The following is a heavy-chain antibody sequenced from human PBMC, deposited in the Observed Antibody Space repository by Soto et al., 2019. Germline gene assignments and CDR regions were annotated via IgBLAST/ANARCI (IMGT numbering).Heavy chain of an antibody. Sequence: QVQLVQSGAEVKRPGSSVKVSCKASGDTFAFHSINWVRQAPGLGLEWMGRINPILSMSNYAQRFQGGVTMTADKSTSTAYMVLSSLRSEDTAIYYCATSYGSGYRAFDYWGQGALVTVSS. J-gene: IGHJ4*02. V-gene: IGHV1-69*02. CDR1: GDTFAFHS. CDR3: ATSYGSGYRAFDY. D-gene: IGHD3-10*01. CDR2: INPILSMS.